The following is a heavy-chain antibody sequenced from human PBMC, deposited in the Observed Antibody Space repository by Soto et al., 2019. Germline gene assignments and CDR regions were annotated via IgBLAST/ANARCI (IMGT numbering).Heavy chain of an antibody. CDR1: GFTFSSYS. Sequence: PGGSLRLSCAASGFTFSSYSMNWVRQAPGKGLEWVSYISSSSSTIYYADSVKGRFTISRDNAKNSLYLQMNSLRAEDTAVYYCASHSHYGPLDYWGQGTLVTVSS. D-gene: IGHD3-16*01. CDR3: ASHSHYGPLDY. CDR2: ISSSSSTI. J-gene: IGHJ4*02. V-gene: IGHV3-48*01.